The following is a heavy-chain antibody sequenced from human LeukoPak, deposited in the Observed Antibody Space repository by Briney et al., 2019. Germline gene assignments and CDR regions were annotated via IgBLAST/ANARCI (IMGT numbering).Heavy chain of an antibody. J-gene: IGHJ4*02. D-gene: IGHD3-3*01. V-gene: IGHV4-61*02. Sequence: KTSQTLSLTCTVSGGSINSGSYYWSWIRQPAGKGLEWIGRIYTSGSTNYNPSLKSRVTISVDTSKNQFSLKLSSVTATDTAVYYCARGPGDFWSGYLMDYWGQGTLVTVSS. CDR2: IYTSGST. CDR3: ARGPGDFWSGYLMDY. CDR1: GGSINSGSYY.